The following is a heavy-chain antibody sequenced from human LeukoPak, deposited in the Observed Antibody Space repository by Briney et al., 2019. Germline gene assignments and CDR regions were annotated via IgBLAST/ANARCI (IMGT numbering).Heavy chain of an antibody. V-gene: IGHV1-2*02. D-gene: IGHD2-21*02. Sequence: ASVKVSCKASGYTFTGYWMHWVRQAPGQGLEWMGWVSPKSGGTKYAQKFQGRVTMTRDTSISTVYMELTSLRSDDTAVYYCARDPGVTNWFDPWGQGTLVTVSS. CDR1: GYTFTGYW. J-gene: IGHJ5*02. CDR3: ARDPGVTNWFDP. CDR2: VSPKSGGT.